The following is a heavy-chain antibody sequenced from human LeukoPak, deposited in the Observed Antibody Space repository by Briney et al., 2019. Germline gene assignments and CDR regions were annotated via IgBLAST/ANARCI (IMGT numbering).Heavy chain of an antibody. Sequence: GESLKISCKGSGHNFITYWIAWVRQMPGKGLEWMGIIYPGDSDTRYSPSFQGKVTISADKSISTAYLQWSSLKASDTAMYYCARAPLGGGWPFHGMDVWGKGTTVTVSS. J-gene: IGHJ6*04. V-gene: IGHV5-51*01. CDR2: IYPGDSDT. CDR3: ARAPLGGGWPFHGMDV. CDR1: GHNFITYW. D-gene: IGHD6-19*01.